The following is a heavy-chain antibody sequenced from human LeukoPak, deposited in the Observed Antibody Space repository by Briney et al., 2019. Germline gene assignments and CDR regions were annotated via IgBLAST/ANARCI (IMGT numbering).Heavy chain of an antibody. D-gene: IGHD5-24*01. J-gene: IGHJ4*02. CDR3: ASLGDGYNYTGY. V-gene: IGHV1-3*02. CDR1: GYTFTSYG. CDR2: SNAGNGNT. Sequence: ASVKVSCKASGYTFTSYGISWVRQAPGQGLEWMGWSNAGNGNTKYSQEFQGRVTITRDTSASTAYMELSSLRSEDMAVYYCASLGDGYNYTGYWGQGTLVTVSS.